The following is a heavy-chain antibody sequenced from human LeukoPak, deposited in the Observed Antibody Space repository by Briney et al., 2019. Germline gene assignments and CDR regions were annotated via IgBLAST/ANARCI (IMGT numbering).Heavy chain of an antibody. CDR1: GGSISSYY. V-gene: IGHV4-59*12. D-gene: IGHD3-9*01. J-gene: IGHJ6*02. Sequence: SETLSLTCTVSGGSISSYYWSWIRQPPGKGLEWIGYIYYSGSTNYNPSLKGRVTISVDTSKNQFSLKLSSVTAADTAVYYCARDETFTDILTGYYLSGLNVWGQGTTVTVSS. CDR3: ARDETFTDILTGYYLSGLNV. CDR2: IYYSGST.